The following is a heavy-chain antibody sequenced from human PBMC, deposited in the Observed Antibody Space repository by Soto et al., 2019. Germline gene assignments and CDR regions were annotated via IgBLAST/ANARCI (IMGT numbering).Heavy chain of an antibody. CDR2: IWYDGSNK. D-gene: IGHD3-22*01. Sequence: LRLSCAASGFTFSSYGMHWVRQAPGKGLEWVAVIWYDGSNKYYADSVKGRFTISRDNSKNTLYLQMNSLRAEDTAVYYCARGTDYYDSSGWGAFDIWGQGTMVTVSS. CDR1: GFTFSSYG. J-gene: IGHJ3*02. V-gene: IGHV3-33*01. CDR3: ARGTDYYDSSGWGAFDI.